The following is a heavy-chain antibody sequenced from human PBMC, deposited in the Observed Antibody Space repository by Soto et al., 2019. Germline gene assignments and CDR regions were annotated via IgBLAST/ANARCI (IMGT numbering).Heavy chain of an antibody. D-gene: IGHD1-7*01. V-gene: IGHV3-33*01. CDR2: IWYDGSNK. J-gene: IGHJ4*02. CDR3: ARDRDWNYGSPKLFDY. Sequence: GGSLRLSCAASGFTFSSYGMHWVRQAPGKGLEWVAVIWYDGSNKYYADSVKGRFTISRDNSKNTLYLQMNSLRAEDTAVYYCARDRDWNYGSPKLFDYWGQGTLVTVSS. CDR1: GFTFSSYG.